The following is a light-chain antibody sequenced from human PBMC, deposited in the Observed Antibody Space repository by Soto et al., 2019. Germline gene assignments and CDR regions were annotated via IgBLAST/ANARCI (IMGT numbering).Light chain of an antibody. Sequence: EIVLTQSPGTLSLSPGESATLSCRASQTVRNNSLAWYQQKPGQAPRLLIYGASSRATGIPDRFSGSGSGTDFTLSSSKLEPEDFAVYYCQQYGSSPWTFGQGTKVEIK. CDR3: QQYGSSPWT. V-gene: IGKV3-20*01. CDR1: QTVRNNS. J-gene: IGKJ1*01. CDR2: GAS.